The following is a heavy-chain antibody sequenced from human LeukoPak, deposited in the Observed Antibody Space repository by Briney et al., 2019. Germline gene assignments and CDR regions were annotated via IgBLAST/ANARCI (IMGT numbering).Heavy chain of an antibody. D-gene: IGHD2-15*01. Sequence: PSETLSLTCAVYGGSFSGYYWSWIRQPPGKGLEWIGEINHSGSTNYNPSLKSRVTISVDTSKNQFSLKLSSVTAADTVVYYCARGVVPFDYWGQGTLVTVSS. CDR3: ARGVVPFDY. CDR1: GGSFSGYY. CDR2: INHSGST. V-gene: IGHV4-34*01. J-gene: IGHJ4*02.